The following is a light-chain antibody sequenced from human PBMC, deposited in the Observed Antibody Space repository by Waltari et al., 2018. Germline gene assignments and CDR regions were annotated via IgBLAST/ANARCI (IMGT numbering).Light chain of an antibody. CDR3: ETWDTAIHV. CDR1: SGHSTFA. Sequence: QLVVTQSPSASAPLGASVKLTCTLTSGHSTFAIAWHQQQPGKGPRYLMSLNSDGSHSRGDGIPDRFSGYSSGAERYLTISSLESEDEADYYCETWDTAIHVFGGGTKLTVI. CDR2: LNSDGSH. V-gene: IGLV4-69*01. J-gene: IGLJ3*02.